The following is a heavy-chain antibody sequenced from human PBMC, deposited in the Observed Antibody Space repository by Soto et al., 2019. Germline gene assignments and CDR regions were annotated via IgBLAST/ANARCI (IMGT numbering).Heavy chain of an antibody. CDR2: IYNSGNT. CDR1: GGSISSSSFY. J-gene: IGHJ4*02. D-gene: IGHD3-10*01. Sequence: PSETLSLTCTVSGGSISSSSFYWGWVRQPPGKGLEWIGSIYNSGNTYYNPSLKSRVTISVDTSKNQFFLKLSSVTAEDTALYYCARDNGSGIIYYFDSWGQGTLVTVSS. V-gene: IGHV4-39*07. CDR3: ARDNGSGIIYYFDS.